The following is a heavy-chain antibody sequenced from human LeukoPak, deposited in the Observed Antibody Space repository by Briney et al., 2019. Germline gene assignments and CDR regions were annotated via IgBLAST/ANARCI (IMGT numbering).Heavy chain of an antibody. J-gene: IGHJ5*02. V-gene: IGHV3-23*01. CDR2: ISGSGGIA. Sequence: GGSLRLSCAASGFTFSSYGMHWVRQAPGKGLEWVSGISGSGGIAYYADSVKGRFTISRDNSKNTMFLEMISLTADHTAVYYCAKDNGWLWSDDWGQGIPVTVSS. D-gene: IGHD5-24*01. CDR1: GFTFSSYG. CDR3: AKDNGWLWSDD.